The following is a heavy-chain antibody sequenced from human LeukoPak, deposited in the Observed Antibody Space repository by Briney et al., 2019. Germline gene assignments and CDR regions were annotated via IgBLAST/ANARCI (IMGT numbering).Heavy chain of an antibody. V-gene: IGHV3-7*01. Sequence: GGSLRLSCAASGFTFSGYCMNWVRQAPGKGLEWVANKKQNGGEKYYVDSVKGRFTISRDNGKNSLYLQMNSLRAVDTAVYNCARYRLLGYWGQGTLVTV. CDR2: KKQNGGEK. CDR3: ARYRLLGY. CDR1: GFTFSGYC. J-gene: IGHJ4*02.